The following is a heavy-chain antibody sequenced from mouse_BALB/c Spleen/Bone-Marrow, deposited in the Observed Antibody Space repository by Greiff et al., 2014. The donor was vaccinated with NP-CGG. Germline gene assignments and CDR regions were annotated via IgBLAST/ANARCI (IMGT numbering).Heavy chain of an antibody. CDR1: GYSFTSYW. CDR2: IYPGNSDT. J-gene: IGHJ2*01. V-gene: IGHV1-5*01. CDR3: TRTRGYHFDY. D-gene: IGHD2-14*01. Sequence: VQLKESGTVLARPGASVKMSCKASGYSFTSYWMHWVKQRPGQGLESIGAIYPGNSDTSYTQKFKGKAKLTAVTSASTAYMELTSLTNEDSAVYYCTRTRGYHFDYWGQGTTLTVSS.